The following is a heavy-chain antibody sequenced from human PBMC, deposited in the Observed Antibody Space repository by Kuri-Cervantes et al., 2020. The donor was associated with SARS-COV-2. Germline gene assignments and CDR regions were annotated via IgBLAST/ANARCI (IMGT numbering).Heavy chain of an antibody. CDR1: GLPFGDYA. Sequence: GGSLRLSCTASGLPFGDYAMSWARQAPGKGLGWVGFIRSKAYGGTTEYAASVKGRFTISRDDSKSIAYLQMNSLKTEDTAVYYCTTSAGVTIFGVVALDYWGQGTLVTVSS. D-gene: IGHD3-3*01. V-gene: IGHV3-49*04. CDR2: IRSKAYGGTT. J-gene: IGHJ4*02. CDR3: TTSAGVTIFGVVALDY.